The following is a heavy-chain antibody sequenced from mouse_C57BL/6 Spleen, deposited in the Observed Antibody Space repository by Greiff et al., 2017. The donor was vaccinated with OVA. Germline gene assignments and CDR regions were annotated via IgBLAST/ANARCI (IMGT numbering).Heavy chain of an antibody. V-gene: IGHV1-18*01. CDR1: GYTFTDYN. Sequence: EVKLMESGPELVKPGASVKIPCKASGYTFTDYNMDWVKQSHGKSLEWIGDINPNNGGTIYNQKFKGKATLTVDKSSSTAYMELRSLTSEDTAVYYCARSGAYGNYDYAMDYWGQGTSVTVSS. D-gene: IGHD2-1*01. CDR3: ARSGAYGNYDYAMDY. CDR2: INPNNGGT. J-gene: IGHJ4*01.